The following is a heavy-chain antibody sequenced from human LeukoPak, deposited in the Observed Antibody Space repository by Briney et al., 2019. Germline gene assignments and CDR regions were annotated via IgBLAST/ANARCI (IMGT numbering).Heavy chain of an antibody. J-gene: IGHJ4*02. CDR3: ARTSPTSHFDF. V-gene: IGHV3-74*01. CDR1: GFTFTTYW. CDR2: INGIGSSS. Sequence: GGSLRLSCAASGFTFTTYWLHWVRQAPGKGLVWVSRINGIGSSSNYADSVKGRFTISRDNARNTLYLQMNSLRAEDTALYYCARTSPTSHFDFWGQGTLVTVSS. D-gene: IGHD3-16*01.